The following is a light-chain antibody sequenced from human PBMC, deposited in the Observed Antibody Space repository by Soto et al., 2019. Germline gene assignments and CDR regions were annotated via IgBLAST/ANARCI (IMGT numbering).Light chain of an antibody. CDR3: CSFAAGNTYV. V-gene: IGLV2-23*01. J-gene: IGLJ1*01. CDR2: EGG. CDR1: SSDVGTYNL. Sequence: QSVRTQPASVSGSPGQSIALSCTGTSSDVGTYNLVSWYQQHPGKAPKLLISEGGKRPSGVSDRFSGSKSGNTASLTISGLQAEDEADYYCCSFAAGNTYVFGTGTKVTVL.